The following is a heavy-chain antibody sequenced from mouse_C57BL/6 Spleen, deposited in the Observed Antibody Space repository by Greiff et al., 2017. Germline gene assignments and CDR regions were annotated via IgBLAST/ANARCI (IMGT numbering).Heavy chain of an antibody. CDR3: TREGLRRYFDV. V-gene: IGHV14-4*01. CDR2: IDPENGDT. D-gene: IGHD2-4*01. J-gene: IGHJ1*03. CDR1: GFNIKDDY. Sequence: VQLQQSGAELVRPGASVKLSCTASGFNIKDDYMHWVKQRPEQGLEWIGWIDPENGDTEYASKFQGKATITADTSSNTAYLQLSGLTSEDTAVYYCTREGLRRYFDVWGTGTTVTVSS.